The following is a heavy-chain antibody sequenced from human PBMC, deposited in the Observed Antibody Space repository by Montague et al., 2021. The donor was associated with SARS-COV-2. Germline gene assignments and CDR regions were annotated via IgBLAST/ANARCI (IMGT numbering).Heavy chain of an antibody. CDR1: GGSLSGYY. CDR2: INHSGST. V-gene: IGHV4-34*01. Sequence: SETLSLTCAVYGGSLSGYYWTWIRQSPRKGLEWIGEINHSGSTNYNPSLKSRVTISVDTSKNQFSLKLSSVTAADTAVYYCARGEFTPLFLIYYYGMDVWGQGTTVTVSS. D-gene: IGHD3-10*01. CDR3: ARGEFTPLFLIYYYGMDV. J-gene: IGHJ6*02.